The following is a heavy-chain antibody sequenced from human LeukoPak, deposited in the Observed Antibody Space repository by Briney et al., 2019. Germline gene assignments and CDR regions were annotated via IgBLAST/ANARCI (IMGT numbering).Heavy chain of an antibody. V-gene: IGHV1-69*05. CDR3: ARDSLHRVATISPHFDY. CDR1: RGTFSSYA. J-gene: IGHJ4*02. D-gene: IGHD5-12*01. CDR2: IIPIFGTA. Sequence: SVKVSCKASRGTFSSYAISWVRQAPGQGLEWMGGIIPIFGTANYAQKFQGRVTITTDESTSTAYMELSSLRSEDTAVYYCARDSLHRVATISPHFDYWGQGTLVTVSS.